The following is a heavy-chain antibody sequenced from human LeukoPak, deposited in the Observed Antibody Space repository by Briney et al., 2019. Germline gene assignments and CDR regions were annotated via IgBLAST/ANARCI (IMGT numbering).Heavy chain of an antibody. CDR3: ARLKASSDWLQSWFDP. CDR1: GGSISSSSYY. CDR2: IYYSGST. Sequence: SETLSLTCTVSGGSISSSSYYWGWIRQPPGKGLEWIGSIYYSGSTYYNPSLKSRVTISVDTSKNQFSLKLSSVTAADTAVYYCARLKASSDWLQSWFDPWGQGTLVTVSS. D-gene: IGHD6-19*01. J-gene: IGHJ5*02. V-gene: IGHV4-39*01.